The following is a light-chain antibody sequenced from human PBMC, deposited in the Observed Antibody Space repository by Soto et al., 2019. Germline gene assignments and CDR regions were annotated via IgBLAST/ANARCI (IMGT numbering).Light chain of an antibody. J-gene: IGLJ1*01. CDR1: SSDVGGYNY. CDR2: DVS. Sequence: QSVLTQPASVSGSPGQSIIISGTGTSSDVGGYNYVSWYQQHPGKAPKLMIYDVSNRPSGVSNRFSGSKSGNTASLTISGLQAEDEADYYCSSYTSSSTLGVFGTGTKLTVL. V-gene: IGLV2-14*01. CDR3: SSYTSSSTLGV.